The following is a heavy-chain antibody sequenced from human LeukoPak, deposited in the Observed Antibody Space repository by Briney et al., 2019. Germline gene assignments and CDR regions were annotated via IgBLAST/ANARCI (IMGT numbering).Heavy chain of an antibody. D-gene: IGHD6-19*01. CDR2: ISSNGGST. Sequence: GGSLRLSCSASEFTFSSYAMHWVRQAPGKGLEYVSAISSNGGSTYCADSVKGRFTISRDNSKNTLYLQMSSLRAEDTAVYYCVTRGGNIAVAGTGAFDIWGQGTMVTVSS. V-gene: IGHV3-64D*06. CDR1: EFTFSSYA. J-gene: IGHJ3*02. CDR3: VTRGGNIAVAGTGAFDI.